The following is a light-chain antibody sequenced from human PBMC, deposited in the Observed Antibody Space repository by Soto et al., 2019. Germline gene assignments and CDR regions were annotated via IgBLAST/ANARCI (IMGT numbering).Light chain of an antibody. CDR1: SRDVGAYDY. V-gene: IGLV2-14*03. J-gene: IGLJ1*01. CDR3: CSYGDGSIYF. Sequence: QSVLTQPASVSGSPGQSITISCTGTSRDVGAYDYVSWYLQYPDKAPHLLIYYVDHRPSGVSSRFSGSKSGNTASLTISGLQAEDEGDYYGCSYGDGSIYFFGTGTKLTVL. CDR2: YVD.